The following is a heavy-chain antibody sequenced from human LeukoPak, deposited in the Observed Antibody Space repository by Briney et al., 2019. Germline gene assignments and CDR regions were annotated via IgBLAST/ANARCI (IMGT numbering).Heavy chain of an antibody. CDR2: INAGNGNT. Sequence: ASVKVSCKASGYTFTSYAMHWVRQAPGQRLEWMGWINAGNGNTKYLQKFQGRVTITRDTSASTVYMELSSLRSEDTAVYYCARGSLVRGVIQCPNYWGQGTLVTVSS. CDR3: ARGSLVRGVIQCPNY. CDR1: GYTFTSYA. V-gene: IGHV1-3*01. J-gene: IGHJ4*02. D-gene: IGHD3-10*01.